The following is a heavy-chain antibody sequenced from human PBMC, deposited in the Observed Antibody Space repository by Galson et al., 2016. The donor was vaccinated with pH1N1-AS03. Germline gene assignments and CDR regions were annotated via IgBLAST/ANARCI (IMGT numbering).Heavy chain of an antibody. CDR1: GGSFSGYY. D-gene: IGHD1-26*01. Sequence: ETLSLTCAVYGGSFSGYYWSWIRQSPGKGLEWIGEINDSGSTNYNPSLKSRVTISINTSKIQFSLNLRSVTAADTAVYYCARKRYYANFDYWGQGTLVIVSS. CDR3: ARKRYYANFDY. J-gene: IGHJ4*02. V-gene: IGHV4-34*01. CDR2: INDSGST.